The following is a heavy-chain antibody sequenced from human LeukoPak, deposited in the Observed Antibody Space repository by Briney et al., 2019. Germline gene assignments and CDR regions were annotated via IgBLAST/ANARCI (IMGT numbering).Heavy chain of an antibody. V-gene: IGHV4-59*01. CDR3: ARDTANDPGGHDY. J-gene: IGHJ4*02. CDR1: GGSISSYY. Sequence: PSETLSLTCTVSGGSISSYYWSWIRQPPGKGLEWIGYIYYSGSTNYNPSLKSRVTISVDTSKNQFSLKLSSVTAADTAVYYCARDTANDPGGHDYWGQGTLVTVSS. CDR2: IYYSGST. D-gene: IGHD5-18*01.